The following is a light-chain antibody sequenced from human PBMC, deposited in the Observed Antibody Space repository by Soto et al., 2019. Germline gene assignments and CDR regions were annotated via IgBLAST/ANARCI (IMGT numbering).Light chain of an antibody. V-gene: IGLV1-40*01. Sequence: QAVVTQPPSVTGAPGQRVTISCTGTNSNIGAGYDVHWYQQFPGKAPTLLISAYTNRPSGIPDRFSGSKSGTSASLAITGLQAEDEADFYCQSYDSSFNGLIFGVGTKLTVL. CDR2: AYT. CDR3: QSYDSSFNGLI. J-gene: IGLJ2*01. CDR1: NSNIGAGYD.